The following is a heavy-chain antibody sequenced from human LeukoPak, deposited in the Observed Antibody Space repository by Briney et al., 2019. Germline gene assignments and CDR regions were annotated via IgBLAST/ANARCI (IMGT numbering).Heavy chain of an antibody. V-gene: IGHV1-69*04. D-gene: IGHD1-26*01. J-gene: IGHJ5*02. CDR1: GGTFSSYA. Sequence: SVKVSCKASGGTFSSYAISWVRQAPGQGLEWMGRIIPILGIANYAQKFQGRVTITADKSTSTAYMELSSLRSEDTAVYYCARAGWEHGGNWFDPWGQGTLVTVSS. CDR2: IIPILGIA. CDR3: ARAGWEHGGNWFDP.